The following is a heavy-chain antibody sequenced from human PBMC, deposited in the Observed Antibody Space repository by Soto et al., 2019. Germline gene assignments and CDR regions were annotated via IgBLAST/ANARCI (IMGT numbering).Heavy chain of an antibody. CDR2: IYYSGST. V-gene: IGHV4-30-4*01. D-gene: IGHD3-22*01. CDR3: ARVDSSGYKPFDY. J-gene: IGHJ4*02. CDR1: GGSISSGDYY. Sequence: SETLSLTCTVSGGSISSGDYYWSWIRQPPGKGLEWIGYIYYSGSTYYNPSLKSRVTISVDTSKNQFSLKLSSVTAADTAVYYCARVDSSGYKPFDYWGQGTLVTVSS.